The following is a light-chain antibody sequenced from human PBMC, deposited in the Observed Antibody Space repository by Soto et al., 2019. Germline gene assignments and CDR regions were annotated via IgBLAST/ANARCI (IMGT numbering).Light chain of an antibody. Sequence: QSVLTQPPSASGSPGQSVTISCTGSSSNIGSNYVYWYQQLPGTAPKLLIYRNNQRPSGVPDRFSGSKSGTSASLAISGLRSEDEADYYCAAWDDSLSGSYVFGTGTKVTVL. CDR1: SSNIGSNY. J-gene: IGLJ1*01. CDR2: RNN. V-gene: IGLV1-47*01. CDR3: AAWDDSLSGSYV.